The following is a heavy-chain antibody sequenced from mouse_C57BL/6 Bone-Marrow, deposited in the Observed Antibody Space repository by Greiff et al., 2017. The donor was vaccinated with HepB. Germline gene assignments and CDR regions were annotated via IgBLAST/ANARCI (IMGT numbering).Heavy chain of an antibody. D-gene: IGHD2-2*01. Sequence: EVKLMESGAELVKPGASVKLSCTASGFNIKDYYMHWVKQRTEQGLEWIGRIDPEDGETKYAPKFQGKATITADTSSNTAYLQLSSLTSGDTAVYYCALWLRPYYYAMDYWGQGTSVTVSS. J-gene: IGHJ4*01. CDR2: IDPEDGET. CDR3: ALWLRPYYYAMDY. CDR1: GFNIKDYY. V-gene: IGHV14-2*01.